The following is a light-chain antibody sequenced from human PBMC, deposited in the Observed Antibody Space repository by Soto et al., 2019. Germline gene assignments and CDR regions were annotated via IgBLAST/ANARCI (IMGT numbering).Light chain of an antibody. Sequence: EIVLTQSPGTLSLSPGERATLSCRASQSISSTYLTWYHQKPGQAPRLLIYDASNRATGVPARFSGSGSGTDFTLTISSLEPEDFAVYYCQQRSNWPPVFGGGTKVDIK. CDR1: QSISSTY. CDR3: QQRSNWPPV. V-gene: IGKV3-11*01. CDR2: DAS. J-gene: IGKJ4*01.